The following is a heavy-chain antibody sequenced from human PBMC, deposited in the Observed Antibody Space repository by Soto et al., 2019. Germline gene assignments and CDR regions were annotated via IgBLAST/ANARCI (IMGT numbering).Heavy chain of an antibody. J-gene: IGHJ4*02. D-gene: IGHD3-10*01. CDR2: IYSSGSS. V-gene: IGHV4-59*08. Sequence: SETLSLTCTVSGGSISGYYWGWIRQPPGRGLEYIGYIYSSGSSNYNPSLKSRVTMSVDTSKNQFSLKLNSVTDADTAVYYCARHYGSGSYPLDYWGRGTLVTVS. CDR3: ARHYGSGSYPLDY. CDR1: GGSISGYY.